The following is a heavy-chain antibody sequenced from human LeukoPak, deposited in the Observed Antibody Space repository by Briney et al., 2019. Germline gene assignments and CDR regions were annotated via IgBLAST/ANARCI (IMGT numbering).Heavy chain of an antibody. D-gene: IGHD6-19*01. CDR2: MNPNSGNT. CDR3: ARGRGWLADY. J-gene: IGHJ4*02. Sequence: GASVKVSCKASGYTFTSYDSNWVRQATGQGLEWMGCMNPNSGNTAFAQKFQGRVTLTRNTSISTAYMELTSVRSEDTAVYYCARGRGWLADYWGQGTLVTVSS. V-gene: IGHV1-8*01. CDR1: GYTFTSYD.